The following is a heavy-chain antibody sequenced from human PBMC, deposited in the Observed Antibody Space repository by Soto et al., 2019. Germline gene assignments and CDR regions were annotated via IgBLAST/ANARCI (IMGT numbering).Heavy chain of an antibody. CDR2: INPKSGGT. V-gene: IGHV1-2*04. D-gene: IGHD2-8*01. J-gene: IGHJ6*02. Sequence: QVQLVQSGAEVKKPGASVRVSCKASGYSFTDYHIHWVRQAPGQGLEWLGRINPKSGGTSTAKQFQGWVTMTRDRSISTVYMELTRLRSDDTAVYFCARGHSTDCSNGVCSFFYNHEMDVWGQGTTVTVSS. CDR1: GYSFTDYH. CDR3: ARGHSTDCSNGVCSFFYNHEMDV.